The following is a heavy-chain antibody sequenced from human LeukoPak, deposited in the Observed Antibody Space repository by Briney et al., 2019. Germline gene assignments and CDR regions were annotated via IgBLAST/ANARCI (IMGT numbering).Heavy chain of an antibody. D-gene: IGHD2-21*01. J-gene: IGHJ4*02. CDR1: GGSISRNSNY. Sequence: SETLSLTCTVSGGSISRNSNYWAWIRQPPGRGLEWIGSISYGGSTYYSPSLESRVTISVDTSKNQFSLKLSSVTAADTAVYYCARQALWFFDHWGQGTLVTVSS. CDR2: ISYGGST. CDR3: ARQALWFFDH. V-gene: IGHV4-39*01.